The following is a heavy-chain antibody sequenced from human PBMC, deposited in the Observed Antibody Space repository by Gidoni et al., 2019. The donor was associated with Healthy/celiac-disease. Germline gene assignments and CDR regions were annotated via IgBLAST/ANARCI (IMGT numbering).Heavy chain of an antibody. CDR1: FGDYA. J-gene: IGHJ4*02. CDR2: IRSKAYGGTT. D-gene: IGHD2-15*01. V-gene: IGHV3-49*04. CDR3: PRNFEGYCSGGSCYGYYFDY. Sequence: FGDYAMSWVRQAPGKGLEWVGFIRSKAYGGTTEYAASVKGRFTISRDDSKSIAYLQMNSLKTEDTAVYYCPRNFEGYCSGGSCYGYYFDYWGQGTLVTVSS.